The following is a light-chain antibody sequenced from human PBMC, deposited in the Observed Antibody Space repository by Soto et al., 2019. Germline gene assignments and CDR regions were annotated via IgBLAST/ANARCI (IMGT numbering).Light chain of an antibody. CDR1: QSISSW. Sequence: DIQMTQSPSTLSASLADRVTITCRASQSISSWLAWYQQKPGKAPKLLIYDASSLESGVPSRFSGSGSGTEFTLTISSLQPDDFATYYCQQYNSYSRTFGQGTKVDIK. V-gene: IGKV1-5*01. J-gene: IGKJ1*01. CDR2: DAS. CDR3: QQYNSYSRT.